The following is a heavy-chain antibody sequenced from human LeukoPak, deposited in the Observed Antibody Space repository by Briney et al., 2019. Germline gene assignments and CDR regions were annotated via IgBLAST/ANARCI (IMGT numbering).Heavy chain of an antibody. J-gene: IGHJ4*02. D-gene: IGHD2-21*02. CDR2: ISTYNGNT. V-gene: IGHV1-18*01. CDR1: GYTFTSYG. Sequence: ASVKVSCKASGYTFTSYGINWVRQAPGQGLEWMGWISTYNGNTNYAQKLQGRVTMTTDTSTSTAYMELSSLRSEDTAVYYCARGIGDRFRLQHVIDYWGQGTLVTVSS. CDR3: ARGIGDRFRLQHVIDY.